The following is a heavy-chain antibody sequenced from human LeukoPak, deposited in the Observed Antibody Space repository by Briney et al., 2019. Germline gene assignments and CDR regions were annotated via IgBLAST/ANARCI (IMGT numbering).Heavy chain of an antibody. D-gene: IGHD3-22*01. Sequence: ASVKVSCKASGYTFTSYYMHWVRQAPGQGLEWMGIINPSGGSTSYAQKFQGRVTMTRDTSTSTVHMELSSLRSEDTAVYYCASCPYYYDSSGYYCDAFDIWGQGTMVTVSS. J-gene: IGHJ3*02. CDR2: INPSGGST. CDR1: GYTFTSYY. CDR3: ASCPYYYDSSGYYCDAFDI. V-gene: IGHV1-46*01.